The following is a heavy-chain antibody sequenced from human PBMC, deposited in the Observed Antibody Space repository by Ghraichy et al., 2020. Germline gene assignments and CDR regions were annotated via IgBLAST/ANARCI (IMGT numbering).Heavy chain of an antibody. J-gene: IGHJ5*02. D-gene: IGHD3-22*01. V-gene: IGHV3-30*04. CDR2: ISYDGSNK. CDR3: ARDKYYDSSGYYPLASA. Sequence: GGSLRLSCAASGFTFSSYAMHWVRQAPGKGLEWVAVISYDGSNKYYADSVKGRFTISRDNSKNTLYLQMNSLRAEDTAVYYCARDKYYDSSGYYPLASAWGQGTLVTVSS. CDR1: GFTFSSYA.